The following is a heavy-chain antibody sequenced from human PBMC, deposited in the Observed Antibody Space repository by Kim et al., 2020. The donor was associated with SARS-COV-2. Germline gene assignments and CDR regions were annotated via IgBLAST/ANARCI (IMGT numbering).Heavy chain of an antibody. D-gene: IGHD6-19*01. V-gene: IGHV1-2*06. Sequence: ASVKVSCKASGYTFTGYYMHWVRQAPGQGLEWMGRINPNSGGTNYAQKFQGRVTMTRHTSISTAYMELSRLRSDDTAVYYCARAAWGSGRGGYYMDVWGKGTTVTVSS. CDR1: GYTFTGYY. J-gene: IGHJ6*03. CDR2: INPNSGGT. CDR3: ARAAWGSGRGGYYMDV.